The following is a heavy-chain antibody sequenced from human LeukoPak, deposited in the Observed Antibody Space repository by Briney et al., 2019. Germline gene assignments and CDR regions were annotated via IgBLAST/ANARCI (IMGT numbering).Heavy chain of an antibody. J-gene: IGHJ4*02. D-gene: IGHD2/OR15-2a*01. V-gene: IGHV3-21*01. CDR1: GFTSSSYS. CDR2: ISSSSSYI. CDR3: ATPVLKGGSV. Sequence: GGSLRLSCAASGFTSSSYSMNWVRQAPGKGLEWVSSISSSSSYIYYADSVKGRFTISRDNAKNSLYLQMNSLRAEDTAVYYCATPVLKGGSVWGQGTLVTVSS.